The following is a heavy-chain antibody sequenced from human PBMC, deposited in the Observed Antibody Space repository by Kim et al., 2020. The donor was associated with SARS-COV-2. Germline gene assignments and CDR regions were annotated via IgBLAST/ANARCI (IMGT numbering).Heavy chain of an antibody. CDR3: AREGGCSSTSCCQAFDY. Sequence: ASVKVSCKASGYTFTGYYMHWVRQAPGQGLEWMGWINPNSGGTNYAQKFQGWVTMTRDTSISTAYMELSRLRSDDTAVYYCAREGGCSSTSCCQAFDYWGQGTLVTVSS. V-gene: IGHV1-2*04. CDR2: INPNSGGT. D-gene: IGHD2-2*01. CDR1: GYTFTGYY. J-gene: IGHJ4*02.